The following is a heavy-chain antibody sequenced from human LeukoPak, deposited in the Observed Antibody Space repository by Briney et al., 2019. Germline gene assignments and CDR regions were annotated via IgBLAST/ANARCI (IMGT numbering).Heavy chain of an antibody. J-gene: IGHJ3*02. V-gene: IGHV7-4-1*02. CDR1: GYTFTSYA. Sequence: ASVKVSCKASGYTFTSYAMNWVRQAPGQGLEWMGWINTNTGNPTYAQGFTGRFVFSLDTSVSTAYLQISSLKAEDTAVYYCAREGDYDFWSGYYPDLYRDAFDIWGQGTMVTVSS. D-gene: IGHD3-3*01. CDR2: INTNTGNP. CDR3: AREGDYDFWSGYYPDLYRDAFDI.